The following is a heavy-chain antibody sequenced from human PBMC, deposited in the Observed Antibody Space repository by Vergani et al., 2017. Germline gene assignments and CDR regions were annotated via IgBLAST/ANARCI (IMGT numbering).Heavy chain of an antibody. CDR3: ARVLAVAGYFDL. J-gene: IGHJ2*01. D-gene: IGHD6-19*01. CDR2: IYYSGRT. CDR1: GGSISSYY. Sequence: QVQLQESGPGLVKPSETLSLTCTVSGGSISSYYWSWIRQPPGKGLAWIGYIYYSGRTNYNPSLKRRVTISVDTSKKQFSLKLSSVTAADTAVYYGARVLAVAGYFDLWGRGTLVTVSS. V-gene: IGHV4-59*01.